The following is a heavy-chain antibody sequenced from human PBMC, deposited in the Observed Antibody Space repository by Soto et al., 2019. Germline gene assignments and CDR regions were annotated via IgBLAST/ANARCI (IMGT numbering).Heavy chain of an antibody. CDR2: IYYSGST. Sequence: PSETLSLTCTVSGGSISSYYWSWIRQPPGKGLEWIGYIYYSGSTNYNPSLKSRFTISVDTSKNQFSLKLSSVTAADTAVYYCAREAYDFWSGSTPRFDPWGQGTLVTVSS. CDR1: GGSISSYY. CDR3: AREAYDFWSGSTPRFDP. V-gene: IGHV4-59*01. D-gene: IGHD3-3*01. J-gene: IGHJ5*02.